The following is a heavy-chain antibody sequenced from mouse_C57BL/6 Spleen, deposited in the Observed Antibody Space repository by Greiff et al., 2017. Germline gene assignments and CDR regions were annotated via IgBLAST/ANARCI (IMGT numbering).Heavy chain of an antibody. D-gene: IGHD2-1*01. CDR2: IDPSDSET. Sequence: QVQLQQPGAELVRPGSSVKLSCKASGYTFTSYWMHWVKQRPIQGLEWIGNIDPSDSETHYNQKFKDKATLTVDKSSSTAYMQLSSLTSEDSAVYYGARRGVYGNYFDYWGQGTTLTVSS. CDR3: ARRGVYGNYFDY. V-gene: IGHV1-52*01. J-gene: IGHJ2*01. CDR1: GYTFTSYW.